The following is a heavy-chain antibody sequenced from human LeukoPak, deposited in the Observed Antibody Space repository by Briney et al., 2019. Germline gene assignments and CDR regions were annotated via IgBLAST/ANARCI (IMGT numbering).Heavy chain of an antibody. V-gene: IGHV4-61*02. Sequence: PSQTLSLTCTVSGGSISSGSYYWSWIRQPAGKGLEWIGRIYTSGSTNYNPSLKSRVTISVDTSKNQFSLKLSSVTAADTAVYYCAREVPDSSSWSKFDYWGQGTLVTVSS. D-gene: IGHD6-13*01. CDR1: GGSISSGSYY. J-gene: IGHJ4*02. CDR2: IYTSGST. CDR3: AREVPDSSSWSKFDY.